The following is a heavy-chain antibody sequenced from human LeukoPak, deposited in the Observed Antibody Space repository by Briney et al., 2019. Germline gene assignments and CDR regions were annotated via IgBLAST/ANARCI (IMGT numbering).Heavy chain of an antibody. J-gene: IGHJ4*02. CDR1: GYTFTSYG. Sequence: GASVKVSCKASGYTFTSYGISWVRQAPGQGLEWMGWISAYNGNTNYAQKLQGRVTMTTDTSTSTAYMELRSLRSDDTAVYYCARDLDCSSTSCYRDYWGQGTLVTVSS. CDR2: ISAYNGNT. CDR3: ARDLDCSSTSCYRDY. D-gene: IGHD2-2*01. V-gene: IGHV1-18*01.